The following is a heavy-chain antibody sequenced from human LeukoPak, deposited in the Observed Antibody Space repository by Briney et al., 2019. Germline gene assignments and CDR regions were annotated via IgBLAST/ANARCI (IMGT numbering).Heavy chain of an antibody. CDR1: GGSFSGYY. Sequence: PSETLSLTCAVYGGSFSGYYWSWIRQPPGKGLEWIGEINHSGSTNYNPSLKSRLTMSVDRSKNQFSLKLSSVTAADTAVYYCARHSGAYSGYDWNAFDIWGQGTMVTVSS. D-gene: IGHD5-12*01. CDR3: ARHSGAYSGYDWNAFDI. CDR2: INHSGST. V-gene: IGHV4-34*01. J-gene: IGHJ3*02.